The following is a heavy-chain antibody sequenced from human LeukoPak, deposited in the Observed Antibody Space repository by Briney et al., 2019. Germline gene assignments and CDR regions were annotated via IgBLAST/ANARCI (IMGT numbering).Heavy chain of an antibody. CDR2: ISSSSSYI. CDR1: GSTFSSYE. CDR3: ARTYYYDSSGYREDWFDP. J-gene: IGHJ5*02. V-gene: IGHV3-21*01. D-gene: IGHD3-22*01. Sequence: GGSLRLSCAASGSTFSSYEMNWVRQAPGKGLEWVSSISSSSSYIYYADSVKGRFTISRDNAKKSLYLQMNSLRAEDTAVYYCARTYYYDSSGYREDWFDPWGQGTLVTVSS.